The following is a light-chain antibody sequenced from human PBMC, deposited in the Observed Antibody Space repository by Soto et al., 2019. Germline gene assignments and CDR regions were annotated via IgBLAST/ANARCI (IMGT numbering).Light chain of an antibody. CDR1: SSNIGSKT. V-gene: IGLV1-44*01. CDR2: SNY. CDR3: SAWDASLNGYV. Sequence: QSVLTQPPSASGTPGQRVTISCSGSSSNIGSKTVNWYQQLPGTAPKLLIYSNYQRPSGVPDRFSGSKSGTSXSLAISGLQSEDEADYYCSAWDASLNGYVFXXGTKXTVL. J-gene: IGLJ1*01.